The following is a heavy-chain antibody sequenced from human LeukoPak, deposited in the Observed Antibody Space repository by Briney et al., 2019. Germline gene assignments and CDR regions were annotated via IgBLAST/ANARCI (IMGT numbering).Heavy chain of an antibody. V-gene: IGHV3-30*14. Sequence: GGSLRLSCAASGFTFSSYAMHWVRQAPGKGLEWVAVISYDGSNKYYADSVKGRFTISRDNSKNTLYLQMSSLRAEDTAVYYCVKDAHIVVVTAIPDYWGQGTLVTVSS. CDR2: ISYDGSNK. CDR3: VKDAHIVVVTAIPDY. D-gene: IGHD2-21*02. J-gene: IGHJ4*02. CDR1: GFTFSSYA.